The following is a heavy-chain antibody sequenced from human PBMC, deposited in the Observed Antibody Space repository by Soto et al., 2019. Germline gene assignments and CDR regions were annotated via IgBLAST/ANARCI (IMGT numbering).Heavy chain of an antibody. V-gene: IGHV3-30*18. D-gene: IGHD6-13*01. Sequence: PGGCLRLCCAASGFTFSSYGMHWVRQAPGQGLEWVAVISYDGSNKYYADSVKGRFTISRDNSKNTLYLQMNSLRAEDTAVYYCAKPARTIAAAGADAFDIWGQGTMVTVSS. CDR3: AKPARTIAAAGADAFDI. CDR1: GFTFSSYG. J-gene: IGHJ3*02. CDR2: ISYDGSNK.